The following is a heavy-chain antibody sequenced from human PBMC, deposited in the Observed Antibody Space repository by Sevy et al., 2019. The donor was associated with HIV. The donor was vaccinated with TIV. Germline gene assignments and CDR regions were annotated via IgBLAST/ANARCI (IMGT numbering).Heavy chain of an antibody. CDR1: GYSFTSYW. D-gene: IGHD2-21*02. CDR2: IYPGDSDT. Sequence: GESLKISCKGSGYSFTSYWIGWVRQMPGKGLEWMGIIYPGDSDTRYSPSFQGQVTISADKSISTAYLQWRSLKASDTAMYYCARQPPSDSDYFDYWGQGTLVTVSS. V-gene: IGHV5-51*01. CDR3: ARQPPSDSDYFDY. J-gene: IGHJ4*02.